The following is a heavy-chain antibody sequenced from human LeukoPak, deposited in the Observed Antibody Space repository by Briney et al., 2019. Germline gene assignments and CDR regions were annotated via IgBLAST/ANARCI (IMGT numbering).Heavy chain of an antibody. J-gene: IGHJ6*03. Sequence: GGSLRLSCAASGFTFSNDAMTWVRQAPGKGLERVSTVSGIGANTFYADSVKGRFIVSRDNFKNSLYLQMHSLRVDDTATYYCAKVFDFWGGSDYYYLDVWGKGTTVTVSS. CDR2: VSGIGANT. D-gene: IGHD3-3*01. V-gene: IGHV3-23*01. CDR1: GFTFSNDA. CDR3: AKVFDFWGGSDYYYLDV.